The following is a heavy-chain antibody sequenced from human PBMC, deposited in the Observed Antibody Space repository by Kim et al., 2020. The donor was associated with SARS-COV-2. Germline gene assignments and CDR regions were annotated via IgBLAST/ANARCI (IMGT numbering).Heavy chain of an antibody. Sequence: TKYEPKIQGRVTMTTDTSTNTAYMELWSLRSDDTAMYYCARGAYGDVYFDYWGQGTLVTVSS. CDR3: ARGAYGDVYFDY. CDR2: T. V-gene: IGHV1-18*01. D-gene: IGHD4-17*01. J-gene: IGHJ4*02.